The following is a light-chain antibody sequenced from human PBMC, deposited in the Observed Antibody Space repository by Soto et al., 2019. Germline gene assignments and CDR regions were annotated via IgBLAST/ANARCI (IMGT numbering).Light chain of an antibody. CDR3: QQVNSYPLT. V-gene: IGKV1-9*01. Sequence: IQLTQSPSSLSASVGDRVTITCRASQGLSSYLAWYQQKPRKAPKLLIYAASTLQSGVPSRFSGSESGTDFTLTISSLQPEDFATYYCQQVNSYPLTFGGGTKVEIK. CDR2: AAS. J-gene: IGKJ4*01. CDR1: QGLSSY.